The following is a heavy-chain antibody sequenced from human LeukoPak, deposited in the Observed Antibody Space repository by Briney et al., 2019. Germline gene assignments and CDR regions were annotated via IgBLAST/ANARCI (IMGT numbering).Heavy chain of an antibody. V-gene: IGHV3-11*01. CDR1: EFVFSDYY. D-gene: IGHD3-10*01. CDR3: AREMEGDYGSGTFFDL. J-gene: IGHJ4*02. Sequence: GGSLRLSCAASEFVFSDYYMSWIRQAPGKGLEWVSYISDSGSTIYYADSVKGRFTISRDNVKNSLHLQMNGLRAEDTAVYYCAREMEGDYGSGTFFDLWGQGNMVTVSS. CDR2: ISDSGSTI.